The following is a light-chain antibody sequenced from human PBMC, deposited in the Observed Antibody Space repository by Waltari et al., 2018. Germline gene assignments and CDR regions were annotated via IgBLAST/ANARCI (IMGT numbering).Light chain of an antibody. CDR3: SSYAGSTTLVI. Sequence: QSALTQPASVSGSPGQSITIPCPGTSNDVGSHNIYSRYQQYPGKAPTLMISEVTKRPSGVSSRFSGSKSGNTASLTISGLQAEDEADYYCSSYAGSTTLVIFGGGTKLTV. V-gene: IGLV2-23*02. CDR1: SNDVGSHNI. CDR2: EVT. J-gene: IGLJ2*01.